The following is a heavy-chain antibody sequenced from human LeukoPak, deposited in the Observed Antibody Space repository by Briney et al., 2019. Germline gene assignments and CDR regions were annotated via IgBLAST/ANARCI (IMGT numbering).Heavy chain of an antibody. J-gene: IGHJ5*02. CDR2: IYHSGSA. D-gene: IGHD2-2*01. V-gene: IGHV4-38-2*02. CDR1: GYSISSGYQ. CDR3: ARDPRWLTPDCTSTSCYENYFDP. Sequence: SETLSLTCAVSGYSISSGYQWAWIRQSPGKGLEWIGSIYHSGSAQYNPSLKSRVTISVETSKNQFSLKMYSVTAADTAVYYCARDPRWLTPDCTSTSCYENYFDPWGQGTLITVSS.